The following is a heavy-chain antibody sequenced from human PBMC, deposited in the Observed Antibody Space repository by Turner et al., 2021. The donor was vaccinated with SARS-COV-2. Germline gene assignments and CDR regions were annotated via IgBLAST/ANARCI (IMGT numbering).Heavy chain of an antibody. Sequence: EVQLVESGGGLVQPGRSLRLSCAASGFTFDDYAMHWVRQAPGKGLEWVSGINWNSGTIGYADSVKGRFTISRDNAKNSLYLQMNSLRAEDTALYYCARVYSSSSGKGVDYWGQGTLVTVSS. CDR2: INWNSGTI. J-gene: IGHJ4*02. CDR3: ARVYSSSSGKGVDY. D-gene: IGHD6-13*01. CDR1: GFTFDDYA. V-gene: IGHV3-9*01.